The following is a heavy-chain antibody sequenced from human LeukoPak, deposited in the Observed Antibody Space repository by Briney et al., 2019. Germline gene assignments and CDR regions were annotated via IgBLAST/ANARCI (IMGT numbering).Heavy chain of an antibody. CDR3: PRGGGQQLVPDY. J-gene: IGHJ4*02. Sequence: SETLSLTCTVSGYSLSSGYYWGWIRQPPGKGLEWIGSIYHSGSTYYNPSLKSRVTISVDTSKNQFSLKLSPVTAADTAVYYCPRGGGQQLVPDYWGQGTLVTVS. CDR2: IYHSGST. CDR1: GYSLSSGYY. D-gene: IGHD6-13*01. V-gene: IGHV4-38-2*02.